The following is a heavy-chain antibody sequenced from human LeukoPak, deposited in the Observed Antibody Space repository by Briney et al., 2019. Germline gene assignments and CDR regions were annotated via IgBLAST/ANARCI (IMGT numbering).Heavy chain of an antibody. V-gene: IGHV1-2*02. CDR3: AKGRVVAGSKSLTYHWFDP. D-gene: IGHD6-19*01. Sequence: ASVKVSCTASGYTFTGYYMHWVRQAPGQGLEWMGWINPNSGGTKYAQKFQGRVTMTRDTSITTAYMGLSRLRSDDTAVYYCAKGRVVAGSKSLTYHWFDPWGQGTLVTVSS. J-gene: IGHJ5*02. CDR2: INPNSGGT. CDR1: GYTFTGYY.